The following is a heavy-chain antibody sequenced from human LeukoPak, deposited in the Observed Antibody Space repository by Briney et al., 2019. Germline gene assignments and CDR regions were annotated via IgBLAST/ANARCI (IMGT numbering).Heavy chain of an antibody. CDR2: IYTGGTT. Sequence: PGGSLRLSCEATGFTFSSYEMNWVRQAPGKGLEWVSIIYTGGTTHYADSLKDRFTISRDDSINTLYLQMNSLRAEDTAVYYCARDSSSYYFDYWGQGTLVTVSS. CDR1: GFTFSSYE. CDR3: ARDSSSYYFDY. V-gene: IGHV3-66*01. D-gene: IGHD6-6*01. J-gene: IGHJ4*02.